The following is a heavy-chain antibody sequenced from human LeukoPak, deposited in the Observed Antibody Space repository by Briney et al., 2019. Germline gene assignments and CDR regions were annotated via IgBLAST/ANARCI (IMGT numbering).Heavy chain of an antibody. D-gene: IGHD3-10*01. CDR2: ISGSGGST. V-gene: IGHV3-23*01. CDR1: GITFSSYA. Sequence: GGSLRLSCAASGITFSSYAMSWVRQAPGKGLEWVSAISGSGGSTYYADSVRGRFTISRDNSKNTLYLQMNSLRAEDTAVYYCAKTSISGGYFDYWGQGTLVTVSS. CDR3: AKTSISGGYFDY. J-gene: IGHJ4*02.